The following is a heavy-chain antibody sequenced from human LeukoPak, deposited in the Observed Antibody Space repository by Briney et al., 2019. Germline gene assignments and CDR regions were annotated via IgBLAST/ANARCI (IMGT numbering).Heavy chain of an antibody. Sequence: SETLSLTCTVSGGSISSYYWSWIRQPPGKGLEWIGYIYYSGSTNYNPSLKSRVTISVDTSKNQFSLKLSSVTAADTAVYYCARGPYTSGWFSFDYWGQGNMVTVSS. CDR2: IYYSGST. J-gene: IGHJ4*02. D-gene: IGHD6-19*01. V-gene: IGHV4-59*08. CDR3: ARGPYTSGWFSFDY. CDR1: GGSISSYY.